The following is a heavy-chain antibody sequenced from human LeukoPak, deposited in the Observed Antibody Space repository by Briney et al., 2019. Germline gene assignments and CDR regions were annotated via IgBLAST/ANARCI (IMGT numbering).Heavy chain of an antibody. D-gene: IGHD2-15*01. CDR1: GGTFSSYA. CDR2: IIPIFGTA. V-gene: IGHV1-69*05. CDR3: ASTVVAAPDAFDI. J-gene: IGHJ3*02. Sequence: SVKVSCKASGGTFSSYAISWVRQAPGQGLEWMGRIIPIFGTANYAQKFQGRVTITTDASTSTAYMELSSLRSEDTAVYYCASTVVAAPDAFDIWGQGTMVTVSS.